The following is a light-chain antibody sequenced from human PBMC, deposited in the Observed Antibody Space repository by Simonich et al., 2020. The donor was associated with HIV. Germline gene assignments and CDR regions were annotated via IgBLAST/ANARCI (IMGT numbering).Light chain of an antibody. CDR2: GAS. V-gene: IGKV3-15*01. J-gene: IGKJ2*01. Sequence: EIVMTQSPATLSVSPGERATLSCRASQSVSSELAWYQQKPGQAPRLLLYGASTRATGVTARFSGSGSGTEFTLTISSLQSEDFAVYYCQQHNNWPTFGQGTKLEIK. CDR1: QSVSSE. CDR3: QQHNNWPT.